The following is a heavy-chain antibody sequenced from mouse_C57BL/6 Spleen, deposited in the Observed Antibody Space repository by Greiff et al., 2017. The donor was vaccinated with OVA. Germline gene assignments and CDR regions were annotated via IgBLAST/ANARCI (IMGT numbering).Heavy chain of an antibody. CDR2: IDPENGDT. CDR1: GFNIKDDY. Sequence: EVQLKESGAELVRPGASVKLSCTASGFNIKDDYMHWVKQRPEQGLEWIGWIDPENGDTEYASKFQGKATITADTSSNTAYLQLSSLTSEDTAVYYCTVRSYGNYGDYWGQGTTLSVSS. CDR3: TVRSYGNYGDY. D-gene: IGHD2-1*01. J-gene: IGHJ2*01. V-gene: IGHV14-4*01.